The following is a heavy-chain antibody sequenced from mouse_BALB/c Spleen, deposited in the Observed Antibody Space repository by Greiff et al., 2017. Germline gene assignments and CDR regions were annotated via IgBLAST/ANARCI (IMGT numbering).Heavy chain of an antibody. CDR1: GFNIKDTY. CDR2: IDPANGNT. Sequence: DVQLQESGAELVKPGASVKLSCTASGFNIKDTYMHWVKQRPEQGLEWIGRIDPANGNTKYDPKFQGKATITADTSSNTAYLQLSSLTSEDTAVYYCARRVYDYDVGAMDYWGQGTSVTVSS. V-gene: IGHV14-3*02. CDR3: ARRVYDYDVGAMDY. J-gene: IGHJ4*01. D-gene: IGHD2-4*01.